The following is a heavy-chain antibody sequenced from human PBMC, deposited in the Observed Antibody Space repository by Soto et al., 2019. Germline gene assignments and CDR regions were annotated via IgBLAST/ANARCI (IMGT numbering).Heavy chain of an antibody. CDR3: AKDSFPPQARYFDWLSDPPDLYYFDY. D-gene: IGHD3-9*01. CDR2: ISGSGGST. V-gene: IGHV3-23*01. CDR1: GFTFSSYA. Sequence: GGSLRLSCAASGFTFSSYAMIWVRQAPGKGLEWVSAISGSGGSTYYADSVKGRFTISRDNSKNTLYLQMNSLRAEDTAVYYCAKDSFPPQARYFDWLSDPPDLYYFDYWGQGTLVTVSS. J-gene: IGHJ4*02.